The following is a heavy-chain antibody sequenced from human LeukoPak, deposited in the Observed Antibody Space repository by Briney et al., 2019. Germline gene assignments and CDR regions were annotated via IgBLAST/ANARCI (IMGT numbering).Heavy chain of an antibody. J-gene: IGHJ3*02. CDR3: ARFSRITWGDWGDAFDI. V-gene: IGHV4-34*01. D-gene: IGHD2-21*02. Sequence: PSETLSLTCSVYGGSFSDYFWSWIRQSPGKGLEWIGEIDDGGNTNYNPSLMSRVIVSMEKSKKQFSLVMRSVAAADTAVYYCARFSRITWGDWGDAFDIWGQGTTVIDSS. CDR2: IDDGGNT. CDR1: GGSFSDYF.